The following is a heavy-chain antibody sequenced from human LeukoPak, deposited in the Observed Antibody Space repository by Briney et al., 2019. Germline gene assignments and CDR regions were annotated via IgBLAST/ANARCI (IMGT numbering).Heavy chain of an antibody. V-gene: IGHV3-48*04. CDR1: GFTFSAYS. CDR3: ARRSEAYVWGSYRENWFDP. J-gene: IGHJ5*02. D-gene: IGHD3-16*02. CDR2: IGTSGSTI. Sequence: GGSLRLSCAASGFTFSAYSMNWVRQAPGKGLQWLSYIGTSGSTIYYADSVKGRFTISRDNAKNSLYLQMNSLRAEDTAVYYCARRSEAYVWGSYRENWFDPWGQGTLVTVSS.